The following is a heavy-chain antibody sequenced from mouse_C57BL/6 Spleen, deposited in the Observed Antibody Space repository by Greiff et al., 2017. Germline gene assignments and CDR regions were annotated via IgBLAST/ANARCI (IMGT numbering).Heavy chain of an antibody. Sequence: VMLVESGPGLVQPSQSLSITCTVSGFSLTSYGVHWVRQSPGKGLEWLGVIWRGGSTDYNAAFMSRLSITKDNSKSQVFFKMNSLQADDTAIYYCAKNEGLRHAMDYWGQGTSVTVSS. CDR2: IWRGGST. V-gene: IGHV2-5*01. CDR1: GFSLTSYG. J-gene: IGHJ4*01. CDR3: AKNEGLRHAMDY. D-gene: IGHD2-4*01.